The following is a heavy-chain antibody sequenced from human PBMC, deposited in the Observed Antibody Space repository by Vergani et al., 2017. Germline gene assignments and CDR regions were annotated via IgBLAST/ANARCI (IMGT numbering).Heavy chain of an antibody. V-gene: IGHV4-61*02. D-gene: IGHD3-22*01. J-gene: IGHJ3*02. Sequence: QVQLQESGPGLVKPSQTLSLTCTVSGGSISSGSYYWSWIRQPAGKGLEWIGRIYTSGSTNYNPSLKSRVTMSVDTCKNQFSLKLSSVTAADTAVYYCAKGGYYDSSGYYSDAFDIWGQGTMVTVSS. CDR2: IYTSGST. CDR3: AKGGYYDSSGYYSDAFDI. CDR1: GGSISSGSYY.